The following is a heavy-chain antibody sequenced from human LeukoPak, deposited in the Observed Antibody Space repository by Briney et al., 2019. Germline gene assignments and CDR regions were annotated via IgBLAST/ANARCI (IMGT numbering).Heavy chain of an antibody. V-gene: IGHV4-34*01. CDR1: GGSFSGYY. Sequence: PSQTLSLTCAVYGGSFSGYYWSWIRQPAGEWLEWIGEINHSGSTNYNPSLKSRVTISVDTSKNQFSLKLSSVTAADTAVYYCARAGRSIAASIGPWFGYWGQGTLVTVSS. J-gene: IGHJ4*02. D-gene: IGHD6-6*01. CDR2: INHSGST. CDR3: ARAGRSIAASIGPWFGY.